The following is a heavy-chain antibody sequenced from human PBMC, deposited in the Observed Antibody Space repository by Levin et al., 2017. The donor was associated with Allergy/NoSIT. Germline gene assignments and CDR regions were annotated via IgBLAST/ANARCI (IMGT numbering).Heavy chain of an antibody. CDR2: IYYSGST. CDR1: GGSINSGDYS. V-gene: IGHV4-30-4*01. CDR3: ATSPRRFSRVFDS. D-gene: IGHD2-2*01. Sequence: SQTLSLTCSVSGGSINSGDYSWSWIRQPPGKALEWIGCIYYSGSTFYNPSLKSRATISEDMSERQFSLKLTSLTATDTAVYYGATSPRRFSRVFDSWGQGTAVTVSS. J-gene: IGHJ3*02.